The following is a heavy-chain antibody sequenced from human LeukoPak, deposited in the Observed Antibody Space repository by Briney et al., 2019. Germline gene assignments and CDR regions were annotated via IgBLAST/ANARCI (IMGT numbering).Heavy chain of an antibody. J-gene: IGHJ4*02. CDR3: ARYDSSGYYYYFDY. CDR1: GFTFSSYW. CDR2: IYSGGST. V-gene: IGHV3-53*01. D-gene: IGHD3-22*01. Sequence: PGGSLRLSCAASGFTFSSYWMSWVRQAPGKGLEWVSVIYSGGSTYYADSVKGRFTISRDNSKNTLYLQMNSLRAEDTAVYYCARYDSSGYYYYFDYWGQGTLVTVSS.